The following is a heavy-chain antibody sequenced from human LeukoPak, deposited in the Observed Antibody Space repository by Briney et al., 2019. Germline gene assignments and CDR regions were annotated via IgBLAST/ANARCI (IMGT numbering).Heavy chain of an antibody. D-gene: IGHD3-9*01. Sequence: GGSLRLSCAASGFTFSSYGMHWVRQAPGKGLEWVAVISYDGSNKYYADSVKGRFTTSRDNSKNTLYLQMNSLRAEDTAVYYCAKDFGYFDWLLFFDYWGQGTLVTVSS. J-gene: IGHJ4*02. V-gene: IGHV3-30*18. CDR1: GFTFSSYG. CDR2: ISYDGSNK. CDR3: AKDFGYFDWLLFFDY.